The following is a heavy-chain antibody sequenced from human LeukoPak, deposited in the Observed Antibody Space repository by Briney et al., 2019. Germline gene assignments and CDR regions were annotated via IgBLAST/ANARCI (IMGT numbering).Heavy chain of an antibody. V-gene: IGHV4-30-2*01. CDR3: ARAFRTVSDLNWFDP. CDR2: IYHSGST. J-gene: IGHJ5*02. D-gene: IGHD4-17*01. Sequence: SQTLSLTCAVSGGSISSGGYSWSWIRQPPGKGLEWIGYIYHSGSTYYNPSLKSRVTISVDRSKNQFSLKLSSVTAADPAVYYCARAFRTVSDLNWFDPWGQGTLVTVSS. CDR1: GGSISSGGYS.